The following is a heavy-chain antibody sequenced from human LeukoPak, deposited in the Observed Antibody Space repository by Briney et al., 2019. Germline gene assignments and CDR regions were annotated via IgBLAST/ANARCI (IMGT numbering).Heavy chain of an antibody. Sequence: PSETLSLTCAVYGGSFSGYYWSWIRQPAGKGLEWIGRIYTSGSTNYNPSLKSRVTMSVDTSKNQFSLKLSSVTAADTAVYYCARTDGDYGYYFDYWGQGTLVTVSS. CDR3: ARTDGDYGYYFDY. CDR2: IYTSGST. D-gene: IGHD4-17*01. V-gene: IGHV4-59*10. CDR1: GGSFSGYY. J-gene: IGHJ4*02.